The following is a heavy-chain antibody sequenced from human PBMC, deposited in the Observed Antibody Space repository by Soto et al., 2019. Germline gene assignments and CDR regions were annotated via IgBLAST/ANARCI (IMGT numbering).Heavy chain of an antibody. D-gene: IGHD6-13*01. J-gene: IGHJ6*03. Sequence: GASVKVSCKASGYTFTGYYMHWVRQAPGQGLEWMGWINPNSGGTNYAQKFQGWVTMTRDTSISTAYMELSRLRSDDTAVYYCARGLSGAAAGTHPYYYYYYYMDVWGKGTTVTVSS. CDR3: ARGLSGAAAGTHPYYYYYYYMDV. V-gene: IGHV1-2*04. CDR1: GYTFTGYY. CDR2: INPNSGGT.